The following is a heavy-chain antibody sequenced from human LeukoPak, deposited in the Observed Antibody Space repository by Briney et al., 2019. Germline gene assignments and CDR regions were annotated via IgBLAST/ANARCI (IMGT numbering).Heavy chain of an antibody. Sequence: ASVKVSCKASGYTFTGYYMHWVRQAPGQGLEWMGWNNPNSGGTNYAQKFQGRVTMTRDTSISTAYMELSRLRSDDAAVYYCARDRGWDYKIWFDPWGQGTLVTVSS. J-gene: IGHJ5*02. D-gene: IGHD4-11*01. CDR1: GYTFTGYY. V-gene: IGHV1-2*02. CDR3: ARDRGWDYKIWFDP. CDR2: NNPNSGGT.